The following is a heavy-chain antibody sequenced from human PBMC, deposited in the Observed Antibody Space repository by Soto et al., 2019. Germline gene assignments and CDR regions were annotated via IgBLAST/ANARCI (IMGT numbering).Heavy chain of an antibody. J-gene: IGHJ4*02. Sequence: EMLTFAWSVSSGAISDRRHHLSWFPHHPGKGLEWIGYIYYSGSTNYNPSLTSRVTISVDTSKNQFSLKLSSVTAADTAVYYCARHRYSYGVYYFDYWGQGTLVTVS. CDR1: SGAISDRRHH. CDR2: IYYSGST. D-gene: IGHD5-18*01. CDR3: ARHRYSYGVYYFDY. V-gene: IGHV4-61*01.